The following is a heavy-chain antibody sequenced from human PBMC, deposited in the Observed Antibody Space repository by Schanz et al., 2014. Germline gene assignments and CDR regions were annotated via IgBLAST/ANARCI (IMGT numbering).Heavy chain of an antibody. CDR3: AKGQGAVITNWYFDL. J-gene: IGHJ2*01. CDR1: GITFSDYA. CDR2: IASGGSHT. Sequence: VELVESGGGVVQPGGSLRLSCAASGITFSDYAMSWVRQAPGKGLEWVSTIASGGSHTFYADSVTGRFTISGDNSMNTLSLQMNGLSADDTALYYCAKGQGAVITNWYFDLWGRGTLVTVSS. D-gene: IGHD4-17*01. V-gene: IGHV3-23*04.